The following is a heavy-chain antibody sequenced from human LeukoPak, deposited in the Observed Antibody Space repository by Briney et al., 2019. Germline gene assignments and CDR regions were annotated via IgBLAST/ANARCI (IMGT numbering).Heavy chain of an antibody. CDR3: ALAFDWLLAW. D-gene: IGHD3-9*01. Sequence: PGGCLRLSCAASGFTFSSYSMNWVRQAPGKGLEWVSSISSSSSYIYYADSVKGRFTISRDNARNSLYLQMNSLRAEDTAVYYCALAFDWLLAWWGQGTLVTVSS. CDR1: GFTFSSYS. V-gene: IGHV3-21*01. CDR2: ISSSSSYI. J-gene: IGHJ4*02.